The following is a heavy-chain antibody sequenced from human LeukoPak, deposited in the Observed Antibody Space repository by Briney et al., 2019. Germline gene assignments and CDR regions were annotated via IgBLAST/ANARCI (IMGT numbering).Heavy chain of an antibody. D-gene: IGHD3-10*01. CDR2: INPNSGGT. J-gene: IGHJ4*02. CDR3: ARVFVGGSSFGESIDY. V-gene: IGHV1-2*06. Sequence: ASVKVSCKASGYTFTGYYMHWVRQAPGQGLEWMGRINPNSGGTNYAQKFQGRVTMTRDTSISTAYMELSRLRSDVTAVYYCARVFVGGSSFGESIDYWGQGTLVTVSS. CDR1: GYTFTGYY.